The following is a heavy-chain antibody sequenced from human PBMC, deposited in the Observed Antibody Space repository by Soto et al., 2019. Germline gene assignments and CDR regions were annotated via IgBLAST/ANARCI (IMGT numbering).Heavy chain of an antibody. V-gene: IGHV1-18*01. CDR2: ISPYTGNT. Sequence: QVQLVQSGDEVKKPGASVKVSCKASGYIFVNCGIAWVRQAPGQGLEWMGWISPYTGNTHSATKVQGRLTMTTDTSTSTDYMDLGSLTSDDTAVYYCVMVDNYVTPTPQDVWGQGTTVTVSS. CDR3: VMVDNYVTPTPQDV. CDR1: GYIFVNCG. D-gene: IGHD3-16*01. J-gene: IGHJ6*02.